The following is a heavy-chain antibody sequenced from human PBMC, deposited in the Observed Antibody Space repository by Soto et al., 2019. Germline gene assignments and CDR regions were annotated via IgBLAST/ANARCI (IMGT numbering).Heavy chain of an antibody. J-gene: IGHJ5*02. V-gene: IGHV3-21*01. CDR3: ASAIVVATP. Sequence: PGGSLRLSCAASGFTFSSYSMNWVRQAPGKGLEWVSSISSSSSYIYYADSVKGRVTISRDNAKNSLYLQMNSLRAEDTAVYYCASAIVVATPWGQGTLVTVSS. CDR1: GFTFSSYS. D-gene: IGHD2-15*01. CDR2: ISSSSSYI.